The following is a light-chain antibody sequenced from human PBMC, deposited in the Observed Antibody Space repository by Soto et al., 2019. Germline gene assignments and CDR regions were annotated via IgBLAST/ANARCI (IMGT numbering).Light chain of an antibody. J-gene: IGKJ1*01. V-gene: IGKV1-5*01. Sequence: DIQMTQSPPTLSASVGDIVTITFRASQSISSWLAWYQQKPGKAPKRLIYSASSLESGVPSRFSGSGSGTDFTLTISRLEPEDFAVYYCQQYGSSLWTFGQGTKVDIK. CDR1: QSISSW. CDR2: SAS. CDR3: QQYGSSLWT.